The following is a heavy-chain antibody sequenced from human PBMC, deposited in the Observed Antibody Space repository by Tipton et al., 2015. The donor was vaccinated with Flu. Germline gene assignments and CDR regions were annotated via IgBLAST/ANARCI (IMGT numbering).Heavy chain of an antibody. V-gene: IGHV3-30*19. J-gene: IGHJ3*01. Sequence: QVQLVQSGGGVVQPGRSLRLSCAASGFTFRTYGMHWLRQAAGKGLEWVSFISYNGGNKYYADSVRGRFTISRDNSKNTLYLQMDSLQTEDAAVYYCAREGAVLVPEKDAFDVWGQGTIVTAPS. CDR2: ISYNGGNK. CDR1: GFTFRTYG. CDR3: AREGAVLVPEKDAFDV. D-gene: IGHD2-15*01.